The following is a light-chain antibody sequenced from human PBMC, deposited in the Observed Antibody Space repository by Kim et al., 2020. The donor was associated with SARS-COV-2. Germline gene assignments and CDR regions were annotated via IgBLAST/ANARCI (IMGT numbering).Light chain of an antibody. CDR2: GAS. CDR1: QSVSSNY. J-gene: IGKJ1*01. V-gene: IGKV3-20*01. Sequence: SPGERATRSCRASQSVSSNYLAWDQQKPGQAPRLLIYGASSRATGIPDRFSGSGSGTDFTLTITRLEPEDFAVYYCQQYSSSPATFGQGTKVDIK. CDR3: QQYSSSPAT.